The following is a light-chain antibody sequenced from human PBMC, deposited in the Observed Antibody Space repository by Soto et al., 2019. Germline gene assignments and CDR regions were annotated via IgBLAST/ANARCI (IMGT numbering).Light chain of an antibody. Sequence: IVMTPSPSTLSLSPGERATLSCRASQSVGKYLVWYQQKPGQAPRLLIYGASTRATGMPARFSGSGSGTEFTLTISSLQSEDFAVYYCQQYKDWPRTFGQGTKVDIK. J-gene: IGKJ1*01. V-gene: IGKV3-15*01. CDR1: QSVGKY. CDR3: QQYKDWPRT. CDR2: GAS.